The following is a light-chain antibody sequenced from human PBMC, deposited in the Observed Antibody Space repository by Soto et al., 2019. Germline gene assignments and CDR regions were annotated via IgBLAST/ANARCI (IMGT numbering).Light chain of an antibody. J-gene: IGLJ1*01. CDR1: NSDVGGYNY. V-gene: IGLV2-14*01. CDR3: SSYTTSNTRQIV. CDR2: DVS. Sequence: QSALTQPASVSGSPGQSITISCTGTNSDVGGYNYVSWYQQHPGKAPKFMIYDVSSRPSGVSARFSGSKSGNTASLTISGLQAEDEADDYCSSYTTSNTRQIVFGTGTKLTVL.